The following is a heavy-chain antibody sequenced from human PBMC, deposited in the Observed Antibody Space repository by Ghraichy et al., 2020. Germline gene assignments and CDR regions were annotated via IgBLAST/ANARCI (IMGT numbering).Heavy chain of an antibody. Sequence: LSLTCAASGFTFSSYAMSWVRQAPGKGLEWVSTIGSSGGSTYHADSVKGRFTVSRDNSKNTLFMQMSSLRAEDTAVYYCAKSWGYCSGGACPPYNWFDPWAREPWSPSPQ. J-gene: IGHJ5*02. D-gene: IGHD2-15*01. CDR2: IGSSGGST. CDR3: AKSWGYCSGGACPPYNWFDP. V-gene: IGHV3-23*01. CDR1: GFTFSSYA.